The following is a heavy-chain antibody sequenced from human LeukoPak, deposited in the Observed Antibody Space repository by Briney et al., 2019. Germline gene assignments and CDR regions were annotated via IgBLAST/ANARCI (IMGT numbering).Heavy chain of an antibody. CDR1: GVTFSSYA. CDR2: ININGGST. D-gene: IGHD3-10*01. Sequence: WGSLTPSCAASGVTFSSYAMHWIRQAPGKGLEYVSAININGGSTYYANSVKGRFNISRDNSKNTLYLQMDSLRAEDMAVYYCARAHDLYGSGSYYISPSDYWGQGTLVTVSS. CDR3: ARAHDLYGSGSYYISPSDY. J-gene: IGHJ4*02. V-gene: IGHV3-64*01.